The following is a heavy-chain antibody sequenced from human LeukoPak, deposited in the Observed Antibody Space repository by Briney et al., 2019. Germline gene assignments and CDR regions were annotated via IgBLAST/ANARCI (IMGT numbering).Heavy chain of an antibody. Sequence: GGSLRLSCAVSGFTFSSFDMHWVRQAPGKGLEWVSVIYSGGSTYYADSVKGRFTISRDNSKNTLYLQMNSLRAEDTAVYYCAGYLQHWGQGTLVTVSS. CDR2: IYSGGST. J-gene: IGHJ1*01. CDR1: GFTFSSFD. V-gene: IGHV3-66*02. CDR3: AGYLQH.